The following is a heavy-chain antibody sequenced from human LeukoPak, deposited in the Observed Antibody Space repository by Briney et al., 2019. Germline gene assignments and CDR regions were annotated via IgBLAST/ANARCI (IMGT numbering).Heavy chain of an antibody. J-gene: IGHJ4*02. CDR1: GFTFSRYG. Sequence: HPGRSLRLSCAASGFTFSRYGMHWVRQAPDKGLEWVAVIWYDGSNKYYADTVKGRFTISRDNSKNTLYLQMNSLRAEDTAVYYCARDHGSGSYFSHCDYWGQGTLVTVSS. D-gene: IGHD3-10*01. V-gene: IGHV3-33*01. CDR2: IWYDGSNK. CDR3: ARDHGSGSYFSHCDY.